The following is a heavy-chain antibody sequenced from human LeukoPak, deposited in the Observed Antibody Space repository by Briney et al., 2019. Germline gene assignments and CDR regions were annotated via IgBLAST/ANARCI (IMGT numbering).Heavy chain of an antibody. CDR1: GYTFTGYY. CDR3: ARVPDIVVVPAAIEGGSYFDY. CDR2: INPNSGGT. Sequence: ASVKVSCKASGYTFTGYYMHWVRQAPGQGLEWMGWINPNSGGTNYAQKFQGRVTMTRDTSISTAYMELSRLRSDDTAVYYCARVPDIVVVPAAIEGGSYFDYWGQGTLVTVSS. V-gene: IGHV1-2*02. J-gene: IGHJ4*02. D-gene: IGHD2-2*02.